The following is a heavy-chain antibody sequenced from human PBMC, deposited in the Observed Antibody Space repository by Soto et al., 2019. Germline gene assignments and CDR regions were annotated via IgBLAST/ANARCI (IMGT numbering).Heavy chain of an antibody. CDR3: ARVLYDSSGYYLDY. V-gene: IGHV4-30-4*01. D-gene: IGHD3-22*01. J-gene: IGHJ4*02. CDR2: IYYSGST. Sequence: PSETLSLTCTVSGGSISSGDYYWSWIRQPPGKGLEWIEYIYYSGSTYYNPSLKSRVTISVDTSKNQFSLKLSSVTAADTAVYYCARVLYDSSGYYLDYWGQGTLVTVSS. CDR1: GGSISSGDYY.